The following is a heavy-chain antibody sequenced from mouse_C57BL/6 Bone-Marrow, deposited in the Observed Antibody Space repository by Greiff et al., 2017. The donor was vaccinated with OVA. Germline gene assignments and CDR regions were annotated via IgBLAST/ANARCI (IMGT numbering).Heavy chain of an antibody. V-gene: IGHV1-18*01. J-gene: IGHJ4*01. CDR2: INPNNGGT. CDR3: ARFELRPPYYAMDY. D-gene: IGHD3-2*02. CDR1: GYTFTDYN. Sequence: VQLQQSGPELVKPGASVKIPCKASGYTFTDYNMDWVKQSHGKSLEWIGDINPNNGGTIYNQKFKGKATLTVDKSSSTAYMELRSLTSEDTAVYYCARFELRPPYYAMDYWGQGTSVTVSS.